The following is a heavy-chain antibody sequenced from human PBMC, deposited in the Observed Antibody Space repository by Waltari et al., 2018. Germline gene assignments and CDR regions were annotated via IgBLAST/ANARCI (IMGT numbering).Heavy chain of an antibody. CDR2: ILYDGSDD. V-gene: IGHV3-30*02. J-gene: IGHJ3*01. D-gene: IGHD1-26*01. CDR3: AKDSGSGGYAFDV. Sequence: QMYLVESGGTVVQPGTSLTLSCAASGFTLNKNNLHWVRQAPGKGLEWVSFILYDGSDDSYADSVKGRFTISRDNSKHTIFLQMIGLKVEDTAVYFCAKDSGSGGYAFDVWGQGTMVTVSS. CDR1: GFTLNKNN.